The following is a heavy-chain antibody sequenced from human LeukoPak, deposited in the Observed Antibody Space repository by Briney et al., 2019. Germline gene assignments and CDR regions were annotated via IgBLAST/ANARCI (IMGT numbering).Heavy chain of an antibody. CDR2: IHYSGST. Sequence: SETPSLTCTVSGGSISSYYWTWIRQPPGKGLEWIGYIHYSGSTNYNPSLRSRVTISVDTSKNQFSLKLSSLTAADTAVYYCARRRAVPGFYYFDYWGQGTLVTVSS. CDR3: ARRRAVPGFYYFDY. D-gene: IGHD6-19*01. V-gene: IGHV4-59*08. CDR1: GGSISSYY. J-gene: IGHJ4*02.